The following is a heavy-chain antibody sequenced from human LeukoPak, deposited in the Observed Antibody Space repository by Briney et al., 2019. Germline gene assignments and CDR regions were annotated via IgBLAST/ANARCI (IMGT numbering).Heavy chain of an antibody. CDR2: ISSSSSYI. CDR3: AREVIAAAGYDAFDI. V-gene: IGHV3-21*04. D-gene: IGHD6-13*01. Sequence: GGSLRLSRAASGFTFSSYSMNWVRQAPGKGLEWVSSISSSSSYIYYADSVKGRFTISRDNSKNTLYLQMNSLRAEDTAVYYCAREVIAAAGYDAFDIWGQGTMVTVSS. CDR1: GFTFSSYS. J-gene: IGHJ3*02.